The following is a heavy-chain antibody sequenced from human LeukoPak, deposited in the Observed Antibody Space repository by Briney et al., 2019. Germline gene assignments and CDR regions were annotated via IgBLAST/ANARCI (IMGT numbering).Heavy chain of an antibody. J-gene: IGHJ4*02. CDR2: INTDGSST. CDR3: ARGATPIAAAGTGY. V-gene: IGHV3-74*01. CDR1: GFTFSSYW. D-gene: IGHD6-13*01. Sequence: GRSLRLSCAASGFTFSSYWMHWVRQAPGKGLVWVSRINTDGSSTSYADSVKGRFTISRDNAKNTLYLQMNSLRAEDTAVYYCARGATPIAAAGTGYWGQGTLVTVYS.